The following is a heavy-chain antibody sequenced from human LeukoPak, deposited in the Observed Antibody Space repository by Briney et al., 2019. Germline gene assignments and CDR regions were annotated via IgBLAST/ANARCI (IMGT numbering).Heavy chain of an antibody. D-gene: IGHD5-18*01. Sequence: GGSLRLSCAASGFTFSSYSMNWVRQAPGKGVEWVSSISSSSSYIYYADSVQGRFTISRDNAKNSLYLQMNSLRAEDTAVYYCAREDSYGPYYFDYWGQGTLVTVSS. J-gene: IGHJ4*02. CDR1: GFTFSSYS. CDR3: AREDSYGPYYFDY. V-gene: IGHV3-21*01. CDR2: ISSSSSYI.